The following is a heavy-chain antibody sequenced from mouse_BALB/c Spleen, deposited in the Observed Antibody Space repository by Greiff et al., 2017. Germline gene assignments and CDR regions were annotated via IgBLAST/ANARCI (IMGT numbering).Heavy chain of an antibody. CDR2: ISDGGSYT. CDR3: ARDYDRYFEV. V-gene: IGHV5-4*02. CDR1: GFTFSDYY. D-gene: IGHD2-3*01. Sequence: EVKLMESGGGLVKPGGSLKLSCAASGFTFSDYYMYWVRQTPEKRLEWVATISDGGSYTYYPDSVKGRFTISRDNAKNNLYLQMSSLKSEDTAMYYCARDYDRYFEVWGAGTTVTVSS. J-gene: IGHJ1*01.